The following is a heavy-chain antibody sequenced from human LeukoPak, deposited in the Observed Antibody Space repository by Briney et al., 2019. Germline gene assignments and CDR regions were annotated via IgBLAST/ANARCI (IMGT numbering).Heavy chain of an antibody. CDR3: AREEGPYFDC. CDR1: GFTFHDHG. J-gene: IGHJ4*02. CDR2: LNWNGDNT. Sequence: PGGSLRLSCAASGFTFHDHGMSWVRQAPGKGLEWVSALNWNGDNTGYADSVKGRFTISRDNAKKSLYLQMNSLTGEDTAFYYCAREEGPYFDCWGQGTLVTLSS. V-gene: IGHV3-20*04.